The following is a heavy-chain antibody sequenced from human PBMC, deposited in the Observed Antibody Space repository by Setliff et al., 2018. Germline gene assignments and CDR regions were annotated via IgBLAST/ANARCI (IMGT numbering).Heavy chain of an antibody. V-gene: IGHV4-59*01. CDR3: ARGGTFRYFDY. CDR2: VYYSGAA. CDR1: GGSFSTYY. Sequence: SETLSLTCTVSGGSFSTYYRSWIRQAPGKGLEWIGHVYYSGAANYNPSLKSRVTVSVDTSKNQFSLRLISVTAADTAVYYCARGGTFRYFDYWGQGTPVTVS. J-gene: IGHJ4*02. D-gene: IGHD5-12*01.